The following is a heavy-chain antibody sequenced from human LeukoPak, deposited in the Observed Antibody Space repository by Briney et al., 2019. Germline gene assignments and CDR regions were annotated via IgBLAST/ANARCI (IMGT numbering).Heavy chain of an antibody. CDR3: AKDADGDTAMLIDY. V-gene: IGHV3-7*03. CDR1: GFTFSSYW. CDR2: IKQDGSEK. Sequence: GGSLRLSCAASGFTFSSYWMSWVRQAPGKGLEWVANIKQDGSEKYYVDSVKGRFTISRDNAKNSLYLQMNSLRAEDTAVYYCAKDADGDTAMLIDYWGQGTLVTVSS. D-gene: IGHD5-18*01. J-gene: IGHJ4*02.